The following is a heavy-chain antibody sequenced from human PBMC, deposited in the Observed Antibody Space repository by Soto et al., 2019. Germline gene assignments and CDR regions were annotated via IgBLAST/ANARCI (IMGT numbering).Heavy chain of an antibody. CDR3: ARAVEAAEGAFDI. D-gene: IGHD2-2*01. CDR2: INPNSGGT. Sequence: ASVKVSCKASGYTFTGYYMHWVRQAPGQGLEWMGWINPNSGGTNYAQKFQGWVTMTRDTSISTAYMELGRLRSDDTDVYYCARAVEAAEGAFDIWGQGTMVTVSS. J-gene: IGHJ3*02. CDR1: GYTFTGYY. V-gene: IGHV1-2*04.